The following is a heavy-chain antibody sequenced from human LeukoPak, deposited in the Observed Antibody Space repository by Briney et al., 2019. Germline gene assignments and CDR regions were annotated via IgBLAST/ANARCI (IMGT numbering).Heavy chain of an antibody. Sequence: GGSLRLSCAASGFTFSSYSMNWVRQAPGKGLEWVSSISSSGSYIYFADSVKGRFTISRDNAKNSLYLQMNSLRAEDTAVYYCAKDSALYGSGSYSYDYWGQGTLVTVSS. D-gene: IGHD3-10*01. CDR2: ISSSGSYI. J-gene: IGHJ4*02. V-gene: IGHV3-21*04. CDR3: AKDSALYGSGSYSYDY. CDR1: GFTFSSYS.